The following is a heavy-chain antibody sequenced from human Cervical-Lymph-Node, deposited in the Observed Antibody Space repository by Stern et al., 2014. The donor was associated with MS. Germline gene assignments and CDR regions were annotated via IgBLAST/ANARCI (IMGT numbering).Heavy chain of an antibody. CDR2: IYPYDSDT. CDR1: GYSFTIYY. Sequence: EVQLVESGAEVKKPGESLKISCKLSGYSFTIYYIALVRQMPGKVLEWMGVIYPYDSDTTYSPSFQGQVTISADKSITTAYLQWSSLRASDTAMYYCARHVQGFDYWGQGTLVTVSS. J-gene: IGHJ4*02. V-gene: IGHV5-51*01. CDR3: ARHVQGFDY.